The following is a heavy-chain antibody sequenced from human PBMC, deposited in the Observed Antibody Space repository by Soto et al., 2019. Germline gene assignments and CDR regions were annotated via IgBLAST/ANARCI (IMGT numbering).Heavy chain of an antibody. Sequence: VGSLRLSCAASGFTFTRYWMSWVRQAPGKGLEWVANIKQDGSEKYYVDSVKGRFTISRDNAKNSLYLQMNSLRVEDTAVYYCARSPYFFRGPLDYWGQGTLVTVSS. D-gene: IGHD3-9*01. J-gene: IGHJ4*02. CDR2: IKQDGSEK. CDR3: ARSPYFFRGPLDY. V-gene: IGHV3-7*03. CDR1: GFTFTRYW.